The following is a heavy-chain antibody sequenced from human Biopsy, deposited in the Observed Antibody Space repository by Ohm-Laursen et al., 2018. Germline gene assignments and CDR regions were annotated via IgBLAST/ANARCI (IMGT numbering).Heavy chain of an antibody. J-gene: IGHJ5*02. D-gene: IGHD3-10*01. CDR3: AGGAAKGNPYDH. V-gene: IGHV1-69*06. Sequence: ASMKVSCKASGGTFSSYVISWVRQAPGQGLEWMGRIIPTFDTPTYAPDFQGRVTFTADKSTGTAHLDLSRLRSEDTAIYYCAGGAAKGNPYDHWGQGTLVTVSS. CDR1: GGTFSSYV. CDR2: IIPTFDTP.